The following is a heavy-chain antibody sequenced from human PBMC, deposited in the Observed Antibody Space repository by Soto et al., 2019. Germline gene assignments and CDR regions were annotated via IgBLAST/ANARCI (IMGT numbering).Heavy chain of an antibody. CDR2: VSASGLNT. CDR3: AKEEDTAMVPDY. CDR1: GFTFSTYA. Sequence: SCAASGFTFSTYAMAWVRQAPGKGLEWVSGVSASGLNTDYADPVKGRFYISRDNSKNTVSLHMNSLRAEDTALYYCAKEEDTAMVPDYWGQGTLVTVSS. V-gene: IGHV3-23*01. J-gene: IGHJ4*02. D-gene: IGHD5-18*01.